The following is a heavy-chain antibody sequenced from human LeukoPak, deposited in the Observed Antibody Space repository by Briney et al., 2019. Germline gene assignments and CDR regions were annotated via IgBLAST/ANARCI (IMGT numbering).Heavy chain of an antibody. Sequence: KTGGSLRLSCAASVFTFSSYSMNWVRQATGKGLEWVSSISSSSSYIYYADSVKGRFTISRDNAKNSLYLQMNSLRAEDTAVYYCVRDSTDTSRWFDPWGQGTLVTVSS. J-gene: IGHJ5*02. CDR3: VRDSTDTSRWFDP. CDR2: ISSSSSYI. CDR1: VFTFSSYS. V-gene: IGHV3-21*01. D-gene: IGHD2/OR15-2a*01.